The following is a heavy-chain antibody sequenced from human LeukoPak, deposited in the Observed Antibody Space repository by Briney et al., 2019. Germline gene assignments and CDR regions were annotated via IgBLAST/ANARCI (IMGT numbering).Heavy chain of an antibody. CDR1: GFTFSNAW. Sequence: PGGSLRLSCAASGFTFSNAWMSWVRQAPGKGLEWVGRIKSKTDGGTTDYAAPVKGRFTISRDDSKNTLYLQMNSLKTEDTAVYYCTTDVMVRGVSDHDAFDIWGQGTMVTVSS. CDR2: IKSKTDGGTT. CDR3: TTDVMVRGVSDHDAFDI. V-gene: IGHV3-15*01. D-gene: IGHD3-10*01. J-gene: IGHJ3*02.